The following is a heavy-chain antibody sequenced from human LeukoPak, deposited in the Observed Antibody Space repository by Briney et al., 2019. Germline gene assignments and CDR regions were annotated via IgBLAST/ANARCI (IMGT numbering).Heavy chain of an antibody. Sequence: PGGSLRLSCAASGFTFSSYAMSWVRQAPGKGLEWVSGISGSGDNTYYADSVKCRFTISRDNSKNTLYVQVYSLGTEDTAAYHCAKGSYYDSSGSFYFDYWGQGTLVTVSS. CDR3: AKGSYYDSSGSFYFDY. V-gene: IGHV3-23*01. CDR1: GFTFSSYA. CDR2: ISGSGDNT. J-gene: IGHJ4*02. D-gene: IGHD3-22*01.